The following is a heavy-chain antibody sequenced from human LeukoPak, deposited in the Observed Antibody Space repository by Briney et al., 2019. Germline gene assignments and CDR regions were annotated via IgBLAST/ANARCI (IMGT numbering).Heavy chain of an antibody. CDR2: VGYDGSNK. CDR3: ARDRHSSHDYGMAV. CDR1: GFTFSSYG. V-gene: IGHV3-33*01. J-gene: IGHJ6*02. D-gene: IGHD2-21*01. Sequence: GGSVRLLRAASGFTFSSYGMQWVRQAAGRGLEWVAVVGYDGSNKYYADSVKGRFTISRDNSTNTLYLQMNTPRAEDTAAYYCARDRHSSHDYGMAVWGQGTTVTPSS.